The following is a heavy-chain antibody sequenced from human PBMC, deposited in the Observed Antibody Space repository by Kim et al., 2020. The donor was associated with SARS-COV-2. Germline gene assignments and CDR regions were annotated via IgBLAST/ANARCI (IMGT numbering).Heavy chain of an antibody. CDR2: ISSNGGST. D-gene: IGHD3-22*01. J-gene: IGHJ4*02. CDR1: GFTFSSYA. V-gene: IGHV3-64D*06. CDR3: VKGSGLTYYDSGDFDY. Sequence: GGSLRLSCSASGFTFSSYAMHWVRQAPGKGLEYVSAISSNGGSTYYADSVKGRFTISRDNSKNTLYLQMSSLRAEDTAVYYCVKGSGLTYYDSGDFDYWGQGTLVTVSS.